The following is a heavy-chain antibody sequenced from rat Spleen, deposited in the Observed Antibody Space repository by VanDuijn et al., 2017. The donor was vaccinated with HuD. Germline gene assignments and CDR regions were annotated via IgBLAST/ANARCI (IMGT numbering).Heavy chain of an antibody. D-gene: IGHD1-9*01. J-gene: IGHJ2*01. CDR1: GFTFSDYY. CDR2: ISYDGSST. CDR3: AKLSGKYYGYNYLDW. V-gene: IGHV5-29*01. Sequence: EVQLVESDGGLVQPGRSLKLSCAASGFTFSDYYMAWVRQAPTKGLEWVATISYDGSSTYYRDSVKGRFTLSRDNAKSTLYLQMDSLRSEDTATYHCAKLSGKYYGYNYLDWWGQGVMVTVSS.